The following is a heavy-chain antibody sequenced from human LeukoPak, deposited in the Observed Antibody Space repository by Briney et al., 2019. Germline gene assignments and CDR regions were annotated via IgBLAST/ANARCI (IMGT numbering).Heavy chain of an antibody. CDR2: ISYEGSNQ. Sequence: PGGSLRLSCAASGFAFSSYGMHWVRQAPGKGLDWVAVISYEGSNQYYADSVKGRFTISRDNSKNTLYLQMNNLRPEDTAVYYCAKDDRNSLREWLFDYWGQGTLVTVSS. CDR1: GFAFSSYG. D-gene: IGHD4-17*01. J-gene: IGHJ4*02. CDR3: AKDDRNSLREWLFDY. V-gene: IGHV3-30*18.